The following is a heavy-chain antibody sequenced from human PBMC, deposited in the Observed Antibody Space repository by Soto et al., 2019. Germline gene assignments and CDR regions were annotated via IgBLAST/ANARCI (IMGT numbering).Heavy chain of an antibody. CDR2: IIPIFGTA. D-gene: IGHD1-7*01. CDR3: ARRNYKGNWFDP. CDR1: GGTFSSYA. J-gene: IGHJ5*02. V-gene: IGHV1-69*13. Sequence: GASVKVSCKASGGTFSSYAISWVRQAPGQGLEWMGGIIPIFGTANYAQKFQGRVTITADESTSTAYMELSSLRSEDTAVYYCARRNYKGNWFDPWGQGTLVTVSS.